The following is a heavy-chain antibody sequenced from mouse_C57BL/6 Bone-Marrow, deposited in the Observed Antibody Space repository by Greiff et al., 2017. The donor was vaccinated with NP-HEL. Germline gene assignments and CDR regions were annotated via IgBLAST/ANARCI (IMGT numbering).Heavy chain of an antibody. J-gene: IGHJ2*01. D-gene: IGHD2-4*01. CDR1: GFSLTSYG. V-gene: IGHV2-5*01. Sequence: VQLQQSGPGLVQPSQSLSITCTVSGFSLTSYGVHWVRQSPGKGLEWLGVIWRGGSTDYNAAFMSRLSITKDNSKSQVFFKMNSLQADDTAIYYCAKNGNYDYDDGYYFDYWGQGTTLTVSS. CDR3: AKNGNYDYDDGYYFDY. CDR2: IWRGGST.